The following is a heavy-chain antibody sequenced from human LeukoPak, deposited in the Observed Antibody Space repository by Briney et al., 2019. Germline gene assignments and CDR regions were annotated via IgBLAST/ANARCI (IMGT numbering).Heavy chain of an antibody. Sequence: GGSLRLSCAASGFTFSNAWMSWVRQAPGKGLEWVGRIKSKTDGGTTDYAAPVKGRFTISRDDSKNTLYLQMNSLKTEDTAVYYCTTPMIVVDMGDYWGQGTLVTVSS. CDR1: GFTFSNAW. V-gene: IGHV3-15*01. CDR3: TTPMIVVDMGDY. J-gene: IGHJ4*02. CDR2: IKSKTDGGTT. D-gene: IGHD3-22*01.